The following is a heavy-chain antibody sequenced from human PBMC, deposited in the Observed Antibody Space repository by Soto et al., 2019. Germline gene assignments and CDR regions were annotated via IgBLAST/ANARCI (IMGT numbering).Heavy chain of an antibody. D-gene: IGHD2-15*01. Sequence: ASVKVSCKASGYTFTNYGITWVRQAPGQGLEWMGWITASNGNANYAREIQGRLTISRDNAKNSVYLQINSLRAEDTAVYFCARDCSGGSCYPGMDVWGQGTTVTVSS. V-gene: IGHV1-18*01. CDR1: GYTFTNYG. CDR3: ARDCSGGSCYPGMDV. J-gene: IGHJ6*02. CDR2: ITASNGNA.